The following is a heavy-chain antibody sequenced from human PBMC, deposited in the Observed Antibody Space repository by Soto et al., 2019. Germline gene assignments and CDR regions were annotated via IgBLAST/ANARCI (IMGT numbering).Heavy chain of an antibody. Sequence: QVQLQESGPGLAKPSETLSLTCTVSGGSISSYYWSWIRQPPGKGLEWIGYIYYSGSTNYNPSLKSRVTISVDTSKNQFSLKLSSVTAADTAVYYCARASIAAAGVDYWGQGTLVTVSS. J-gene: IGHJ4*02. D-gene: IGHD6-13*01. V-gene: IGHV4-59*01. CDR3: ARASIAAAGVDY. CDR1: GGSISSYY. CDR2: IYYSGST.